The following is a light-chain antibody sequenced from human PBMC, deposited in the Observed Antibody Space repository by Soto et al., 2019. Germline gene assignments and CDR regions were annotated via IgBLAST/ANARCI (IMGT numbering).Light chain of an antibody. Sequence: EIVLTQSPGTLSLSPGERATLSCRASQSVSSSYLAWYQQKPGQAPRLLIYGASSRATSIPDRLSGSGSGTDFTLTISRLEPEDFAVYYCHQYDSSPLTFGGGTKVEIK. V-gene: IGKV3-20*01. CDR1: QSVSSSY. CDR3: HQYDSSPLT. CDR2: GAS. J-gene: IGKJ4*01.